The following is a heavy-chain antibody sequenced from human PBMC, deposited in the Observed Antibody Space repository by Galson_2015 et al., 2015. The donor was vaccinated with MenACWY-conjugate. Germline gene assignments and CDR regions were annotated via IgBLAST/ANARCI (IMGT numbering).Heavy chain of an antibody. CDR3: TRIVGRYYDSSGYYEYYFDS. V-gene: IGHV3-49*04. CDR1: GFTSGDYA. J-gene: IGHJ4*02. Sequence: SLRLSCAASGFTSGDYAMSWVRQAPGKGLEWVGFIRSKAYGGTTEYAASVKGRFTISRDDSKSIAYLQMNSLKTEDTAVYYCTRIVGRYYDSSGYYEYYFDSWGQGTLVTVSS. CDR2: IRSKAYGGTT. D-gene: IGHD3-22*01.